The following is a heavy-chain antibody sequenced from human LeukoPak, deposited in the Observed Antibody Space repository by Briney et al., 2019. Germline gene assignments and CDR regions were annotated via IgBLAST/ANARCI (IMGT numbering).Heavy chain of an antibody. CDR3: ARGWRNDYGDYGALDI. Sequence: SETLSLTCAVSGGSFSSGGYSWSWIRQPPGKGLEWIGYIYHSGSTYYNPSLKSRVTISVDRSKNQFSLKLSSVTAADTAVYYCARGWRNDYGDYGALDIWGQGIMVTVSS. CDR1: GGSFSSGGYS. D-gene: IGHD4-17*01. V-gene: IGHV4-30-2*01. J-gene: IGHJ3*02. CDR2: IYHSGST.